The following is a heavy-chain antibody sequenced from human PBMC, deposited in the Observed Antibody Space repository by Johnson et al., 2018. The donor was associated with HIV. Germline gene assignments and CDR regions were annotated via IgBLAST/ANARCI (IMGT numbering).Heavy chain of an antibody. J-gene: IGHJ3*02. Sequence: QMLLVESGGGVVQPGRSLRLSCAASGFTFSSYAMHWVRQAPGKGLEWVAVISYDGSNKYYADSVKGRFTISRDNSKNTLYLQMNSLRAEDKAVYYCAKSRSPMITFGGADAFDIWGQGTMVTVSS. D-gene: IGHD3-16*01. V-gene: IGHV3-30-3*02. CDR3: AKSRSPMITFGGADAFDI. CDR2: ISYDGSNK. CDR1: GFTFSSYA.